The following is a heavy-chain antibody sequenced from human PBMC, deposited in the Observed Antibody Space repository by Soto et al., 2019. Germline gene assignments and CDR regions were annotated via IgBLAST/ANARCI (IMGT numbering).Heavy chain of an antibody. CDR2: IKSKTDGGTT. D-gene: IGHD4-17*01. J-gene: IGHJ4*02. CDR3: TRKAVSYGDYAKFDY. Sequence: GGSLRLSCAASGFTFSNAWMSWVRQAPGKGLEWVGRIKSKTDGGTTDYAAPVKGRFTIPRDDSKNTLYLQMNSLKTEDTAVYYCTRKAVSYGDYAKFDYWGQGTLVTVSS. CDR1: GFTFSNAW. V-gene: IGHV3-15*01.